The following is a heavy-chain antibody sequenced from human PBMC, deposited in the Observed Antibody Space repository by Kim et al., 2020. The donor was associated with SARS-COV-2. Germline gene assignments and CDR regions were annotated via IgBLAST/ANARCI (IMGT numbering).Heavy chain of an antibody. CDR3: TTDRKWELHDFDC. V-gene: IGHV3-15*01. J-gene: IGHJ4*02. CDR2: IKSKTDIGTSDTATI. CDR1: GFTFSNAW. Sequence: GGSLRLSCAASGFTFSNAWMAWVRQAPGKGLEWVGRIKSKTDIGTSDTATIEYAAPVKGRFTISRDDSKNTLYLQMNSLKTEDTAVYYCTTDRKWELHDFDCWGQGTLVTVSS. D-gene: IGHD1-26*01.